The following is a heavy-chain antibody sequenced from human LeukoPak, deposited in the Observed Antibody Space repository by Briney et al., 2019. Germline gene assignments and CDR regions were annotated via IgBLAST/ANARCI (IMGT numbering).Heavy chain of an antibody. Sequence: PGGSLRLSCAASGFTFSSYGMHWVRQAPGKGLEWVAVISYDGSNKYYADSVKGRFTISRDNSKNTLYLQMNSLRAEDTAVYYCAKGGGPLAVAVSSGGDYWGQGTLVTVSS. J-gene: IGHJ4*02. CDR2: ISYDGSNK. D-gene: IGHD6-19*01. CDR1: GFTFSSYG. CDR3: AKGGGPLAVAVSSGGDY. V-gene: IGHV3-30*18.